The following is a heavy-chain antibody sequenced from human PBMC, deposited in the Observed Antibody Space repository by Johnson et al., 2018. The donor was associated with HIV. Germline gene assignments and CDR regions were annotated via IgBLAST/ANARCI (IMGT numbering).Heavy chain of an antibody. CDR2: ISYDGSNK. J-gene: IGHJ3*02. Sequence: QVQLVESGGGVVQPWRSLRLSCAASGFTFSSYAMHWVRQAPGKGLEWVAVISYDGSNKYYADSVKGRFTISRDNSKNTLYLQMNSLRAEDTALYYCAKDQWMFDIWGQGTMVTVSS. CDR1: GFTFSSYA. V-gene: IGHV3-30*04. CDR3: AKDQWMFDI. D-gene: IGHD3-10*02.